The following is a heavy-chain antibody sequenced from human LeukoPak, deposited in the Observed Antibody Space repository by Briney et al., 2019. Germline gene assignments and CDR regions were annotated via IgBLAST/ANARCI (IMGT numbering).Heavy chain of an antibody. Sequence: GGSLRLSCAASGFTFSSYAMGWVRQAPGKGLEWVSAISGSGGSTYYADSVKGRFTISRDNSKNTLYLQMNSLRAEDTAVYYCAKDQSHTYCSSTSCYMEEAFDIWGQGTMVTVSS. D-gene: IGHD2-2*02. V-gene: IGHV3-23*01. J-gene: IGHJ3*02. CDR3: AKDQSHTYCSSTSCYMEEAFDI. CDR2: ISGSGGST. CDR1: GFTFSSYA.